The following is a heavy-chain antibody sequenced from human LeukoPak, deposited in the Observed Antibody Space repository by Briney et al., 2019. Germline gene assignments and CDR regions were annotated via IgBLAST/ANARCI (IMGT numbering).Heavy chain of an antibody. Sequence: PGSSLRLSCAASGFTFSSYGMHWVRQAPGKGLEWVAVISYDGSNKYYADSVKGRFTISRDNSKNTLYLQMNSLRAEDTAVYFCARGGVPGGFDIWGQGTMVTVSS. D-gene: IGHD2-8*02. V-gene: IGHV3-30*03. CDR2: ISYDGSNK. CDR3: ARGGVPGGFDI. CDR1: GFTFSSYG. J-gene: IGHJ3*02.